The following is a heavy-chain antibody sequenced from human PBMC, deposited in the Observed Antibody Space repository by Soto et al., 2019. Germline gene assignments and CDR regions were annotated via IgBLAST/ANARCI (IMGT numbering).Heavy chain of an antibody. CDR2: INPSGGST. D-gene: IGHD3-9*01. Sequence: ASVKVSCKASGYTFTSYYMHWVRQAPGQGLEWMGIINPSGGSTSYAQKFQGRVTMTRDTSTSTVYMELSSLRSEDTAVYYCARDLEYYDILTGPLYYWGQGTLVTVSS. V-gene: IGHV1-46*01. CDR1: GYTFTSYY. CDR3: ARDLEYYDILTGPLYY. J-gene: IGHJ4*02.